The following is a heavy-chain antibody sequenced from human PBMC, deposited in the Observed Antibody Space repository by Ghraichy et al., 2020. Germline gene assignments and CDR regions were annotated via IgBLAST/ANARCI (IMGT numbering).Heavy chain of an antibody. CDR2: ISGSGGST. D-gene: IGHD3-16*01. CDR3: AKDLGDYYYYGMDV. V-gene: IGHV3-23*01. CDR1: GFTFSSYA. J-gene: IGHJ6*02. Sequence: GGSLRLSCAASGFTFSSYAMSWVRQAPGKGLEWVSAISGSGGSTYYADSVKGRFTISRDNSKNTLYLQMNSLRAEDTAVYYCAKDLGDYYYYGMDVWGQGTTVTVSS.